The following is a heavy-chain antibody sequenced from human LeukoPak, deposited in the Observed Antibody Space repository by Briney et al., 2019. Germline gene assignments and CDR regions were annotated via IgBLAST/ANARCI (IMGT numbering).Heavy chain of an antibody. J-gene: IGHJ4*02. D-gene: IGHD6-13*01. CDR3: AKSQYLLSSPFDY. Sequence: GESLRLSCAASGFTFSSYAMSWARQAPGKGLEWVSAISGSGGSTYYADSVKGRFTISRDNSKNTLYLQMNSLRAEDTAVYYCAKSQYLLSSPFDYWGQGTLVTVSS. CDR2: ISGSGGST. V-gene: IGHV3-23*01. CDR1: GFTFSSYA.